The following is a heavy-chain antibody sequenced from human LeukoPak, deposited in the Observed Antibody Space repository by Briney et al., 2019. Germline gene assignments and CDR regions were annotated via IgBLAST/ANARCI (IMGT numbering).Heavy chain of an antibody. CDR3: ARDHADYYDSSSYYDY. V-gene: IGHV3-66*01. Sequence: GGSLRLSCAASGFTVSSNYMSWVRQAPGKGLEWVSVIYSGGSTYYADSVKGRFTISRDNSKNTLYLQMNSLRAEDTAVYYCARDHADYYDSSSYYDYWGQGTLVTVSS. D-gene: IGHD3-22*01. J-gene: IGHJ4*02. CDR1: GFTVSSNY. CDR2: IYSGGST.